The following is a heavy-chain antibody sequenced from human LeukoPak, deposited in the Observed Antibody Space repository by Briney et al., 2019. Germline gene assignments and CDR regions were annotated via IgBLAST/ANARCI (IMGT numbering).Heavy chain of an antibody. V-gene: IGHV1-18*01. CDR3: ARDLGYCSGWYKGY. J-gene: IGHJ4*02. Sequence: ASVKVSCKASGYTFTSYGISLVRQAPGQGLEWMGWISAYNGNTNYAQKLQGRVTMTTDTSTSTAYMELRSLRSDDTAVYYCARDLGYCSGWYKGYRGQGTLVTVSS. CDR1: GYTFTSYG. D-gene: IGHD6-19*01. CDR2: ISAYNGNT.